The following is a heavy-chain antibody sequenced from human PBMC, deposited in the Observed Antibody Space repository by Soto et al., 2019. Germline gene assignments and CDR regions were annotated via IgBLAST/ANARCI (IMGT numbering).Heavy chain of an antibody. V-gene: IGHV4-59*08. J-gene: IGHJ6*02. D-gene: IGHD3-9*01. CDR1: CGFISDQY. CDR3: ARGVRFFDWLFPSMDV. CDR2: NYYRGST. Sequence: SDTLSLTSTLTCGFISDQYWTWIRQIPGKGLEYIGYNYYRGSTNYNPSLKSRVTISVDMSKKQFSLKLNSVTAADTAVYYCARGVRFFDWLFPSMDVWGQGTTVT.